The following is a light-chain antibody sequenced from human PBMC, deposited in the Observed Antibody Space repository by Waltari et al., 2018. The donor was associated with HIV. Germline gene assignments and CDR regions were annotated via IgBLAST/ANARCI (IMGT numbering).Light chain of an antibody. J-gene: IGLJ2*01. CDR3: CSYAGSYTFV. CDR2: DVT. CDR1: SSDVGGYNY. Sequence: QSALTQPRSVSGSPGQSVTISCTGTSSDVGGYNYVSWYQQHPGTAPKLMIYDVTKRPSGCPDRCSVSKSGNTASLTISGLQAEEEADYYCCSYAGSYTFVFGGGTKVTVL. V-gene: IGLV2-11*01.